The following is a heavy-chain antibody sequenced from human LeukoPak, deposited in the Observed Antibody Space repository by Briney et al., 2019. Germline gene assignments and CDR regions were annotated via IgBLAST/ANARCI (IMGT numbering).Heavy chain of an antibody. D-gene: IGHD3-10*02. CDR2: ISGSGQII. CDR3: AELGITMIGGV. CDR1: GFTFSDSY. V-gene: IGHV3-11*04. Sequence: TGGSLRLSCAASGFTFSDSYMSWIRQSPGKGLEWVSHISGSGQIIYYADSMKGRLTISRDNAKNSLYLQMNSLRAKDTAVYYCAELGITMIGGVWGKGTTVTISS. J-gene: IGHJ6*04.